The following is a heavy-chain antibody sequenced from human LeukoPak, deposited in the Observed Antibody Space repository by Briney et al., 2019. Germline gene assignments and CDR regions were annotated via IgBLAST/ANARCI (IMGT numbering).Heavy chain of an antibody. V-gene: IGHV5-51*01. D-gene: IGHD6-19*01. CDR1: GYSFTSYW. CDR2: IYPGDSDT. Sequence: HGESLKISCKGSGYSFTSYWIGWVRQMPGKGLEWMGIIYPGDSDTRYSPSFQGQVTISADKSISTAYLQWSSLKASDTAMYYCARHYSSGWAGYYYYYYMDVWGKGTTVTVSS. J-gene: IGHJ6*03. CDR3: ARHYSSGWAGYYYYYYMDV.